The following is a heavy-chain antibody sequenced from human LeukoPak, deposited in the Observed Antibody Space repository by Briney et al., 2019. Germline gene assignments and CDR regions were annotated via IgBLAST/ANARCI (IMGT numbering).Heavy chain of an antibody. Sequence: GGSLRLSCAASGLTVSNAWMSWVRQAPGKGLEWVGRIKRKTDGRTTDYAAPVKARFTISGDDSKNTLYLQMNSVKTEDTAVYYCTTVYFDSSGYYFNFCDYWGQGPLVSVSS. D-gene: IGHD3-22*01. V-gene: IGHV3-15*01. CDR1: GLTVSNAW. J-gene: IGHJ4*02. CDR2: IKRKTDGRTT. CDR3: TTVYFDSSGYYFNFCDY.